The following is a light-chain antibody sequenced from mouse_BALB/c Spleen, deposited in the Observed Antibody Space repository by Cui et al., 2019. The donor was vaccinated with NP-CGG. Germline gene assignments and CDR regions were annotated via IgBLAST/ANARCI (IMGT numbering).Light chain of an antibody. J-gene: IGLJ1*01. Sequence: AVVTQESALTTSPGETVILTSRSSTGAVTTSNYANWVQEKPDHLFTGLIGGTNNRAPGVPARFSGSLIGDKAALTITGAQTEDDAMYFCALWYSTHWVFGGGTKLTVL. CDR1: TGAVTTSNY. CDR3: ALWYSTHWV. CDR2: GTN. V-gene: IGLV2*02.